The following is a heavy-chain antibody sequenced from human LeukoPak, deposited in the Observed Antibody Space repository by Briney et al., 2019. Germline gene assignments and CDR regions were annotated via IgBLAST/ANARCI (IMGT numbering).Heavy chain of an antibody. J-gene: IGHJ3*02. CDR1: GGSISSSSYY. D-gene: IGHD5-18*01. CDR2: IYYSGST. Sequence: SETLSLTCTVSGGSISSSSYYWGWIRQPPGKGLEWIGSIYYSGSTYYNPSLKSRVTISVDTSKNQFSLKLSSVTAADTAVYYGASLLQLWLRYAFDIWGQGTMVTVSS. CDR3: ASLLQLWLRYAFDI. V-gene: IGHV4-39*01.